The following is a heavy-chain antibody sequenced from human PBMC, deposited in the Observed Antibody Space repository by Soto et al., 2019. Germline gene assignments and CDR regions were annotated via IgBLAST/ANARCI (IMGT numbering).Heavy chain of an antibody. CDR3: ARGSTMVLNY. V-gene: IGHV4-59*01. CDR1: GGSISSYY. Sequence: SETLSLTCTVSGGSISSYYWSWIRQPPGKGLEWIGYIYYSGSTNYNPSLKSRVTISVDTSKNQFSLKLSSVTAADTAVYYCARGSTMVLNYWGQGTLVTVSS. J-gene: IGHJ4*02. D-gene: IGHD3-10*01. CDR2: IYYSGST.